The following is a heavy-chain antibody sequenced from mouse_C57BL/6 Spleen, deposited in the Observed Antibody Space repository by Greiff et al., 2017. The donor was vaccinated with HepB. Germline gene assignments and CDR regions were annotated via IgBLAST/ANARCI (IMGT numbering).Heavy chain of an antibody. CDR2: IDPSDSYT. CDR3: ARMEDMFAY. CDR1: GYTFTSYW. J-gene: IGHJ3*01. V-gene: IGHV1-69*01. Sequence: VQLQQPGAELVMPGASVKLSCKASGYTFTSYWMHWVKQRPGQGLEWIGEIDPSDSYTNYNQKFKGKSTLTVDKSSSTAYMQLSSLTSEDSAVYYCARMEDMFAYWGQGTLVTSLQ.